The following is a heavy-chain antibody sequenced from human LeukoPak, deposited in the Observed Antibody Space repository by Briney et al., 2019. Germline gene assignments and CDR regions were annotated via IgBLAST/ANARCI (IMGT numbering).Heavy chain of an antibody. J-gene: IGHJ5*02. V-gene: IGHV1-69*04. D-gene: IGHD5-24*01. CDR2: IIPILGIA. CDR1: GGTFSSYA. Sequence: SVKVSCKASGGTFSSYAISWVRQAPGQGLEWMGRIIPILGIANYAQKFQGRVTITADDSTSAAYMELSSLRSEDTAVYYCARTPLGDGYKGWFDPWGQGTLVTVSS. CDR3: ARTPLGDGYKGWFDP.